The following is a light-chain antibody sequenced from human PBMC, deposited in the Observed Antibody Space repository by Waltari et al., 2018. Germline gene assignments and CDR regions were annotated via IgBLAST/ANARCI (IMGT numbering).Light chain of an antibody. V-gene: IGKV1-33*01. CDR1: QDITNF. Sequence: DIQMTQSLSSLSASVGDRVTITCQASQDITNFLNWYQQKPGKAPKLLIYYASNLETGVPLRFSGSGSGTHFTLTITSLQPEDIATYYCQQYDHVPYTFGQGTRVEIK. CDR3: QQYDHVPYT. J-gene: IGKJ2*01. CDR2: YAS.